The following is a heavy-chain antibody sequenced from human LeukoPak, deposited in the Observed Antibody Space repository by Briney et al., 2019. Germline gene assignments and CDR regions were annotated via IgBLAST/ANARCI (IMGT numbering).Heavy chain of an antibody. Sequence: PGGSLRLSCAASGFTFSNYGMHWVRQAPGKGLEWVAVISYDGSNKYYADSVKGRFTISRDNSKNTLYLQMNSLRAEDTAVYYCARDATPYSSSWYGWGQGTLVTVSS. CDR2: ISYDGSNK. J-gene: IGHJ4*02. D-gene: IGHD6-13*01. V-gene: IGHV3-30*03. CDR1: GFTFSNYG. CDR3: ARDATPYSSSWYG.